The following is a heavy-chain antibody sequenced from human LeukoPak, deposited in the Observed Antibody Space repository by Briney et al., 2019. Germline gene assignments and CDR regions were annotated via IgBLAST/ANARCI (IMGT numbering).Heavy chain of an antibody. J-gene: IGHJ4*02. V-gene: IGHV5-51*01. Sequence: GESLKISCKGSGYRFTSYWIGWVRQMPGKGLEWMGITFPADSETRYSPSFQGQVTISVDKSISTAYLQWSSPKASDTAMYYCARLPTIFGKIDSWGQGTLVTVSS. CDR3: ARLPTIFGKIDS. D-gene: IGHD3-3*01. CDR1: GYRFTSYW. CDR2: TFPADSET.